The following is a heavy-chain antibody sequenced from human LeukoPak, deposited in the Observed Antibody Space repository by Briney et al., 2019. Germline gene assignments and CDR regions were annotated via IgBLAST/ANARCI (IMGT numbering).Heavy chain of an antibody. CDR1: GGTFSSYA. CDR3: ARDLNIVVVPAAIRDYYYGMDV. J-gene: IGHJ6*02. CDR2: IIPILGIA. V-gene: IGHV1-69*04. D-gene: IGHD2-2*01. Sequence: GSSVKVSCKASGGTFSSYAISWVRQAPGQGLEWMGRIIPILGIANYAQKFQGRVTITADKSTSTAYMELSGLRSEDTAVYYCARDLNIVVVPAAIRDYYYGMDVWGQGTTVTVSS.